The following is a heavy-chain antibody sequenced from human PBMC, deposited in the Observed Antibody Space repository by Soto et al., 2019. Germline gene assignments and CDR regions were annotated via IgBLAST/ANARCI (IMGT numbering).Heavy chain of an antibody. D-gene: IGHD3-10*01. CDR3: ARAEYGSGRSIFYYYGMDV. Sequence: SETLSLTCTVSGCSISSYYWSWIRQPAGKGLEWIGRIYTSGSTNYNPSLKSRVTISVDTSKNQFSLKLSSVTAADTAVYYCARAEYGSGRSIFYYYGMDVWGQGTTVTVSS. V-gene: IGHV4-4*07. J-gene: IGHJ6*02. CDR2: IYTSGST. CDR1: GCSISSYY.